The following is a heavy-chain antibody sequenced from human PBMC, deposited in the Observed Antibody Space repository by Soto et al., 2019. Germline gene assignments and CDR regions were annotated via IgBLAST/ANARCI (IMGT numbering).Heavy chain of an antibody. CDR1: GFTFSSYA. D-gene: IGHD6-6*01. CDR2: ISYDGSNK. CDR3: ARVGETAARRKIFDY. J-gene: IGHJ4*02. V-gene: IGHV3-30-3*01. Sequence: QVQLVESGGGVVQPGRSLRLSCAASGFTFSSYAMHWVRQAPGKGLEWVAVISYDGSNKYYADSVKGRFTISRDNSKNTLYLQMNSLRAEDTAVYYCARVGETAARRKIFDYWGQGTLVTVSS.